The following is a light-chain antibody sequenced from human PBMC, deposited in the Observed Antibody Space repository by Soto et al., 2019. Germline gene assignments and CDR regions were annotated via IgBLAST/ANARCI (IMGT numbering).Light chain of an antibody. V-gene: IGKV3-20*01. Sequence: EIVLTQSPGTLSLSPRERATLSCRTNQSVSSSYLAWYQQKPGQAPKRPIDGPSSRATGIPDRFSGSGSGTDFTLTISRLAPEDFAVYYGQQYCRSWWTFGQGTKVEIK. J-gene: IGKJ1*01. CDR2: GPS. CDR3: QQYCRSWWT. CDR1: QSVSSSY.